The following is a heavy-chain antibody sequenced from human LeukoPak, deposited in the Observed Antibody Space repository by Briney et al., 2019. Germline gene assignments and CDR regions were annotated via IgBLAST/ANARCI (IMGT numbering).Heavy chain of an antibody. CDR3: ARDGGYYDNNDSPSFYFDY. Sequence: GGSLRLSCAASGFTFSNYEMNWVRQAPGKGLEWVSYISGSGNTIHYADSVKGRFTISRDNSKKRLYLQMNSLSTEDTSVYYCARDGGYYDNNDSPSFYFDYWGQGTLVTVSS. V-gene: IGHV3-48*03. D-gene: IGHD3-22*01. CDR2: ISGSGNTI. J-gene: IGHJ4*02. CDR1: GFTFSNYE.